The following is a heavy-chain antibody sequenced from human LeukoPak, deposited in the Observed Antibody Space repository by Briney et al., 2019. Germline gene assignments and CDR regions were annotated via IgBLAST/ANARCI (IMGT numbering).Heavy chain of an antibody. CDR2: ISGDGGST. Sequence: PGGSLRLSCAASGFSFDDYAMHWVRQAAGKGLEWVSLISGDGGSTYYADSVKGRFTISRDNSKNSLYLQMNSLRTEDTALYYCTKEGSGGGLDLDYWGQGTLVTVSS. V-gene: IGHV3-43*02. CDR1: GFSFDDYA. J-gene: IGHJ4*02. D-gene: IGHD3-10*01. CDR3: TKEGSGGGLDLDY.